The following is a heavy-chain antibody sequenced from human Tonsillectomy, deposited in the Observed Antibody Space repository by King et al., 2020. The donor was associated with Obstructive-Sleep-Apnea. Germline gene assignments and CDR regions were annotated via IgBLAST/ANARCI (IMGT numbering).Heavy chain of an antibody. Sequence: HVQLVESGGGVVQPGRSLRLSCAASGFSFSTYDMHWVPQAPGKGLEWVAVIWSDGSNKYYADSVKGRFTISRENSKNTLYLQMKRLRAEDTAWYYCSRKDFYDSSCYGILFCGKDLRGQGATGTGSS. V-gene: IGHV3-33*01. J-gene: IGHJ6*01. D-gene: IGHD3-22*01. CDR1: GFSFSTYD. CDR3: SRKDFYDSSCYGILFCGKDL. CDR2: IWSDGSNK.